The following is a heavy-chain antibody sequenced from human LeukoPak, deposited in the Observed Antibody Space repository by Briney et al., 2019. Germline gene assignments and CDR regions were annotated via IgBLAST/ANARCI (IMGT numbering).Heavy chain of an antibody. D-gene: IGHD6-6*01. CDR3: ARDRRSGSSRDFDY. CDR2: IIPIFGTA. V-gene: IGHV1-69*13. J-gene: IGHJ4*02. CDR1: GGILSGYG. Sequence: ASVKVSCKASGGILSGYGITWVRQAPGQGLEWMGGIIPIFGTANYAQKFQGRVTITADESTSTAYMELSSLRSEDTAVYYCARDRRSGSSRDFDYWGQGTLVTVSS.